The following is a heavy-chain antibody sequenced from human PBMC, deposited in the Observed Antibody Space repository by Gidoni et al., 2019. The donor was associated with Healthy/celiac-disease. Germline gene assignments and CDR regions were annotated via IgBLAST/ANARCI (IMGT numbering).Heavy chain of an antibody. D-gene: IGHD3-22*01. J-gene: IGHJ4*02. V-gene: IGHV3-23*01. CDR2: SSGSGGST. CDR1: GFTFSSYA. CDR3: AKESGYYSLPVY. Sequence: EVQLLESGGGLVQPGGYLRLSCAASGFTFSSYAMSWVRQAPGKGLEWVSASSGSGGSTYYADSVKGWFTISRDNSKNTLYLKMNSLRAEDTAVYYCAKESGYYSLPVYWGQGTLVTVSS.